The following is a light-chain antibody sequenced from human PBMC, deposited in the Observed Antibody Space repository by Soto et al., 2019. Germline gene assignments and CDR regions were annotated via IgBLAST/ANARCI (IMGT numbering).Light chain of an antibody. CDR3: QQYGSSPRT. CDR1: QSVSSSY. CDR2: GAS. V-gene: IGKV3-20*01. J-gene: IGKJ2*01. Sequence: EIVLTQSPGTLSLSPGETATLSCRASQSVSSSYLAWYQQKPGQAPRLLIYGASSRATGIPDRFSGSGSGTDFTLTISRLEPGDFAVYSCQQYGSSPRTFGQGTKLESK.